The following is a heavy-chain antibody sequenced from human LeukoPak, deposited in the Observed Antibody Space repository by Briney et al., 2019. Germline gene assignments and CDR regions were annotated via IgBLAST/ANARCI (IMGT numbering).Heavy chain of an antibody. CDR2: ISSSSSYI. D-gene: IGHD3-9*01. V-gene: IGHV3-21*01. Sequence: GGSLRLPCAASGFTFSSYSMNWVRQAPGKGLEWVSSISSSSSYIYYADSVKGRFTISRDNAKNSLYLQMNSLRAEDTAVYYCAKDEEYYDILTGYHRVPFDYWGQGTLVSVSS. CDR3: AKDEEYYDILTGYHRVPFDY. CDR1: GFTFSSYS. J-gene: IGHJ4*02.